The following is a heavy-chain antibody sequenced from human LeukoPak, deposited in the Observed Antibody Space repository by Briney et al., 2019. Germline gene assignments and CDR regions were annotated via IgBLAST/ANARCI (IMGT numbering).Heavy chain of an antibody. D-gene: IGHD2-2*01. V-gene: IGHV3-48*04. J-gene: IGHJ6*02. Sequence: PGGSLRLSCAASGFTFSSAWMSWVRQAPGKGLEWVSYISSSGSTIYYADSVKGRFTISRDNAKNSLYLQMNSLRAEDTAVYYCASFFSSTSYQGGFHYYYGMDVWGQGTTVTVSS. CDR3: ASFFSSTSYQGGFHYYYGMDV. CDR2: ISSSGSTI. CDR1: GFTFSSAW.